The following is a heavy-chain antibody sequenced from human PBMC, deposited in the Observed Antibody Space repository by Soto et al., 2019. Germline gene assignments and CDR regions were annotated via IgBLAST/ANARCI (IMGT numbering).Heavy chain of an antibody. CDR1: GGSISSGGYY. Sequence: PSETLSLTCTVSGGSISSGGYYWSWIRQHPGKGLEWIGYIYYSGSTYYNPSLKSRVTISVDTSKNQFSLKLSSVTAADTAVYYCARAFTIFGVVSSFGAFDIWGQGTMVTVSS. D-gene: IGHD3-3*01. CDR2: IYYSGST. J-gene: IGHJ3*02. CDR3: ARAFTIFGVVSSFGAFDI. V-gene: IGHV4-31*03.